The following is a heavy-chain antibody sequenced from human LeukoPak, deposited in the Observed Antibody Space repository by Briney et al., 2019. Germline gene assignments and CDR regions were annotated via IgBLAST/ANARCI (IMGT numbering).Heavy chain of an antibody. CDR2: IKQDGSEK. CDR3: ARDDCSSISCYHNRFDP. Sequence: PGGSLELSCAASGFTFSSYWMSWVRQAPGKGLEWVANIKQDGSEKYYVDSVKGRFTISRDNAKNSLYLQMNSLRAEDTAVYYCARDDCSSISCYHNRFDPWGQGTLVTVSS. CDR1: GFTFSSYW. D-gene: IGHD2-2*01. V-gene: IGHV3-7*01. J-gene: IGHJ5*02.